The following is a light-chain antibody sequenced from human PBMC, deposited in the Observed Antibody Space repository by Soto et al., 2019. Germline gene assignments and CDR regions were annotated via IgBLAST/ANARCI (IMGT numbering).Light chain of an antibody. CDR2: DAS. CDR3: QQRSNWPLWT. J-gene: IGKJ1*01. Sequence: EIVLTQSPATLSLSPGERATLSCRASQSVSSYLAWYQQKPGQAPRLLIYDASNRATGIPARFSGSGSGTDLTLIISSLESEDFAVYYCQQRSNWPLWTFGQGTKVEIK. CDR1: QSVSSY. V-gene: IGKV3-11*01.